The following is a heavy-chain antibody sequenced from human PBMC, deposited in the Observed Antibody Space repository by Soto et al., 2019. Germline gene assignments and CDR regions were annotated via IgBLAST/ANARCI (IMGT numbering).Heavy chain of an antibody. CDR1: GASISSGDYY. D-gene: IGHD4-17*01. V-gene: IGHV4-30-4*08. Sequence: QVQLQESGPGLVKPSEPLSLTCTVSGASISSGDYYWSWIRQSPGKGLQWNGYIFHSGETYYTPSLESRLSISIDASKNQFSLNLNSVTAADTAVYYCARDYMTTTPVPSPPGMDVWGQGTTVTVSS. J-gene: IGHJ6*02. CDR3: ARDYMTTTPVPSPPGMDV. CDR2: IFHSGET.